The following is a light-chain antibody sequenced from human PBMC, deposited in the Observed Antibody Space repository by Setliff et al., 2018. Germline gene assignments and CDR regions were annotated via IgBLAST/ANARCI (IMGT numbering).Light chain of an antibody. CDR2: GVS. CDR3: NAYASDTTYV. Sequence: QSALTQPASVSGSPGQSITISCSGTSSDVGSYDLASWYQQHPGKAPKLIIYGVSDRPSGVSSRFSGSKSGNTAYLTISGLQTEDEAEYYCNAYASDTTYVFGSGTKGTVL. J-gene: IGLJ1*01. V-gene: IGLV2-14*03. CDR1: SSDVGSYDL.